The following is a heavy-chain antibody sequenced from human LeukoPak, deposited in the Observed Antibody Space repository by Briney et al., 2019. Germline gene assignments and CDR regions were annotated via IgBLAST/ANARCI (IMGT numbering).Heavy chain of an antibody. CDR1: GFAFSDSF. CDR2: IYSGGDT. J-gene: IGHJ4*02. Sequence: GGSLRLSCAASGFAFSDSFMNWVRQAPGKGLEWVSVIYSGGDTHYAESVKDRFIISRDNSNNMVYLQMDSLRAEDTAVYYCARHLRQQPELTFDYWGQGTLVTVSS. D-gene: IGHD6-13*01. V-gene: IGHV3-66*04. CDR3: ARHLRQQPELTFDY.